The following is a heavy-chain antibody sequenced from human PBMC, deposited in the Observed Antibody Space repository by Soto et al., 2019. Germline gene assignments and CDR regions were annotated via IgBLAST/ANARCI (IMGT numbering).Heavy chain of an antibody. V-gene: IGHV4-31*03. Sequence: QVQLQESGPGLVKPSQTLSLTCTVSGGSISSGGYYWSWIRQHPGTGLEWLGYIYYSGSTYYNPSLKSRVTVSVDTSKNQFSLKLSSVTAADTAVYYCARMTTVTTNFYYWGQGTLVTVSS. D-gene: IGHD4-4*01. J-gene: IGHJ4*02. CDR3: ARMTTVTTNFYY. CDR2: IYYSGST. CDR1: GGSISSGGYY.